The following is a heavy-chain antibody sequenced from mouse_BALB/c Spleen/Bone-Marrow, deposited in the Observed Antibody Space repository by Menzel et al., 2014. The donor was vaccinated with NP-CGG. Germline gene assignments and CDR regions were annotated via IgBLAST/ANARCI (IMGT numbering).Heavy chain of an antibody. D-gene: IGHD1-1*01. CDR2: IDPANGNT. V-gene: IGHV14-3*02. CDR3: ASYYYGSSSFAY. CDR1: GFNIKDTY. Sequence: VQLKESGAELVKPGASVKLSCTASGFNIKDTYMHWVKQRPEQGLEWIGRIDPANGNTKYDPKFQGKVTITADTSSNTAYLQLSSLTSEDTAVYYCASYYYGSSSFAYWGQGTLVTVSA. J-gene: IGHJ3*01.